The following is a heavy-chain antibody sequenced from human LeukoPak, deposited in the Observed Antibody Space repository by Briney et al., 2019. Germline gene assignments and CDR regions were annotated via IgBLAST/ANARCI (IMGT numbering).Heavy chain of an antibody. CDR3: ARHPLGYCSITSCPSDYGMDV. D-gene: IGHD2-2*01. CDR2: IYYTGTT. Sequence: SETLSLTCTVSGGSISSGVSYWGWIRQPPGKGREWIGSIYYTGTTYYNPSLKSRVTISVDTSKNQCSLKLSSVTAADTAVYYCARHPLGYCSITSCPSDYGMDVWGQGTTVTVSS. V-gene: IGHV4-39*01. CDR1: GGSISSGVSY. J-gene: IGHJ6*02.